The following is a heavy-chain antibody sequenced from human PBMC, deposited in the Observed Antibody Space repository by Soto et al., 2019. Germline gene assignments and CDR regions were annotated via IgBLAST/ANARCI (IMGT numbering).Heavy chain of an antibody. D-gene: IGHD5-18*01. Sequence: SVKVSGKASGDTLSHYGVSWVRQVPGKGLEWMGGTTAILGTRDYAQKFQGRMTITSDESTTTSYMELNSLTSDDTAVYYCAAGDSSDTGDHWGQGTLVTVSS. CDR1: GDTLSHYG. CDR3: AAGDSSDTGDH. CDR2: TTAILGTR. J-gene: IGHJ4*02. V-gene: IGHV1-69*13.